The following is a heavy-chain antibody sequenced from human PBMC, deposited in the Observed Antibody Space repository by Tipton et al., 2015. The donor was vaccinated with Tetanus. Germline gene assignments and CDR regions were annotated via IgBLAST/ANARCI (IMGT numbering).Heavy chain of an antibody. V-gene: IGHV4-59*01. CDR3: ARGMGAYLN. CDR2: IYSTGAT. Sequence: PSLTCSVSGGSMGTNHWVWIRQAPGKRLESIGYIYSTGATKYNPSLESRVRISIDTSKSQFSMRLSSVTVADTAVYYCARGMGAYLNWGQGTLVTVS. D-gene: IGHD1-26*01. J-gene: IGHJ4*02. CDR1: GGSMGTNH.